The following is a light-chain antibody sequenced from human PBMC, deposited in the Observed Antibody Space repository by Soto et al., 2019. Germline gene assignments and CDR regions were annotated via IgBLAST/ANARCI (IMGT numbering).Light chain of an antibody. Sequence: QSALTQPPSASGXXXXSVTXXXTXTSSDVGGYNFVSWYQQHPGKAPKLIIHEVNKRPSGVPDRFSGSKSGNTASLTVSGLQAEDEADYYCSSYAGSNSRYVFGTGTKLTLL. V-gene: IGLV2-8*01. CDR3: SSYAGSNSRYV. J-gene: IGLJ1*01. CDR2: EVN. CDR1: SSDVGGYNF.